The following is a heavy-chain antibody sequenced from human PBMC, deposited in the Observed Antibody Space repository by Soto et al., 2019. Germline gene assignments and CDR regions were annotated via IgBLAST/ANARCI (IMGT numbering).Heavy chain of an antibody. CDR2: IYYSGST. Sequence: SETLSLTCTVSGGSISSGDYYWSWIRQPPGKGLEWIGYIYYSGSTYYNPSLKSRVTISVDTSKNQFSLKLSSVTAADTAVYYCARAHGDYPAGLYYYYYGMDVWGQGTTVTVSS. CDR3: ARAHGDYPAGLYYYYYGMDV. V-gene: IGHV4-30-4*01. D-gene: IGHD4-17*01. J-gene: IGHJ6*02. CDR1: GGSISSGDYY.